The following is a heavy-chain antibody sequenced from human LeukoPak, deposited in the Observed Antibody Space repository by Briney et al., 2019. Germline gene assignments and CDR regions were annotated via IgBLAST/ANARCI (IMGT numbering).Heavy chain of an antibody. D-gene: IGHD7-27*01. V-gene: IGHV3-23*01. Sequence: GGSLRLSCAASGFTFSSYAMSWVRQAPGKGLEWVSAISGSGGSTYYADPVKGRFTISRDNSKNTLYLQMNSLRAEDTAVYYCAKSVGTRYYYYYMDVWGKGTTVTVSS. CDR2: ISGSGGST. CDR1: GFTFSSYA. J-gene: IGHJ6*03. CDR3: AKSVGTRYYYYYMDV.